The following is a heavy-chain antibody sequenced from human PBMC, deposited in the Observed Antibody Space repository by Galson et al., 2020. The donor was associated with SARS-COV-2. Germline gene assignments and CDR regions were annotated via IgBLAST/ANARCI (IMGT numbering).Heavy chain of an antibody. J-gene: IGHJ4*02. CDR1: GFTFSSYA. Sequence: GESLKISCAASGFTFSSYAMHWVRQAPGKGLEWVAVISYDGSNKYYADSVKGRFTISRDNSKNTLYLQMNSLRAGDTAVYYCAAAVLWAFDYWGQGTQVTVSS. D-gene: IGHD3-10*01. V-gene: IGHV3-30*04. CDR3: AAAVLWAFDY. CDR2: ISYDGSNK.